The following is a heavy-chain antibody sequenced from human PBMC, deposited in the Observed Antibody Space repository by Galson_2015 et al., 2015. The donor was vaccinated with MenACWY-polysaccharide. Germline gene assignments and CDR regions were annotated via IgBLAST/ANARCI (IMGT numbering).Heavy chain of an antibody. CDR3: AKVMTYLYQYIDV. CDR2: ISYGGDSQ. CDR1: GFSVSHFG. Sequence: SLRLSCAASGFSVSHFGMHWVRQAPGKGLEWVAVISYGGDSQYYGDSVRGRFTISTDTSNNTLYLQMTSLTTEDTAVYYCAKVMTYLYQYIDVWGQGTTVIASS. V-gene: IGHV3-30*18. D-gene: IGHD2-2*01. J-gene: IGHJ6*03.